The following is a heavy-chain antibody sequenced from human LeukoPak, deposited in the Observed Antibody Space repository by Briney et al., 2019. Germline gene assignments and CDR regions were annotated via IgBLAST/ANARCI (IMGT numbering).Heavy chain of an antibody. D-gene: IGHD3-10*01. J-gene: IGHJ4*02. CDR3: ARSYGSGYYFDY. V-gene: IGHV4-30-2*01. CDR2: INPSGST. CDR1: GGSISSGGYS. Sequence: PSQTLSLTCAVSGGSISSGGYSWNWIRQPPGRGLEWIGYINPSGSTYYNPSLKSRVTISVDRSKNQFSLKLSSVTAADTAGYFCARSYGSGYYFDYWGQGTLVTVSS.